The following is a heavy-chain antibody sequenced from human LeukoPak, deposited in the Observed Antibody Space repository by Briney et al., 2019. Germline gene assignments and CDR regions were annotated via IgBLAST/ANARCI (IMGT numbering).Heavy chain of an antibody. CDR1: GGSISSSSYY. CDR2: IYKSGST. V-gene: IGHV4-61*05. J-gene: IGHJ4*02. CDR3: ARGGPYSFDY. Sequence: SETLSLTCTVSGGSISSSSYYWGWIRQPPGKGLEWIGNIYKSGSTNYNPSLKSRVTISVDTSKNQFSLKLSSVTAADTAIYYCARGGPYSFDYWGQGTLVTVSS.